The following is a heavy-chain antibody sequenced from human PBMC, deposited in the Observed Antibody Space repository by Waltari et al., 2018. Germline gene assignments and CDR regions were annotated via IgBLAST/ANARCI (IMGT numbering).Heavy chain of an antibody. V-gene: IGHV3-48*01. Sequence: EVQLVESGGGLVQPGGSLRLSCAASGFTFSSYSMNWVRQAPGKGLEWVSYISSSSSTIYYADSVKGRFTISRDNAKNSLYLQMNSLRAEDTAVYYCARDPEGSYYYYYYGMDVWGQGTTVTVSS. CDR3: ARDPEGSYYYYYYGMDV. CDR1: GFTFSSYS. D-gene: IGHD3-10*01. CDR2: ISSSSSTI. J-gene: IGHJ6*02.